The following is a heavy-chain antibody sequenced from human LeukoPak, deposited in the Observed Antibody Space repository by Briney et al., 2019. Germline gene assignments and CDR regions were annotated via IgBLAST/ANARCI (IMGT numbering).Heavy chain of an antibody. D-gene: IGHD3-10*01. V-gene: IGHV3-30*04. Sequence: GGSLTLSCTASGFIFSEYPMQWVRQAPGKGVEWVAVIGYDGVNKFYTDSVTARFTIARDDSKSILYLQVDSLRPEDTPVYYCAREFLRGVLYYLYLCGQGTLVTVSS. CDR3: AREFLRGVLYYLYL. CDR1: GFIFSEYP. CDR2: IGYDGVNK. J-gene: IGHJ4*02.